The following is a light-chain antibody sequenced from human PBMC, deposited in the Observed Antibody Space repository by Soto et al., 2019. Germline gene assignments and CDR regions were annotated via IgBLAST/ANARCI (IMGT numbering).Light chain of an antibody. CDR1: QSVSICY. J-gene: IGKJ1*01. V-gene: IGKV3-20*01. Sequence: EIVLTQSPGTLSLSPGERATLSCRASQSVSICYLAWYQQKPGQAPRRLIYGASRRATGIPGRFSGSGCGTDFTLTISRVEPEDFSVYYCQRYGSSPQSFGQGTKVEIK. CDR3: QRYGSSPQS. CDR2: GAS.